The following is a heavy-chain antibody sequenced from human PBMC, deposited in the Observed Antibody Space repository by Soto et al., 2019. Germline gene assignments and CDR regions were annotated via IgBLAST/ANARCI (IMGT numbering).Heavy chain of an antibody. CDR2: IYYSGST. J-gene: IGHJ4*02. V-gene: IGHV4-59*01. D-gene: IGHD6-19*01. CDR1: GGSISSYY. Sequence: PSETLSLTCTVSGGSISSYYWSWIRQPPGKGLEWIGYIYYSGSTNYNPSLKSRVTISVDTSKNQLSLKLNSVTAADTAVYYCARGAGSGWYQFNNWGQGTLVTVSS. CDR3: ARGAGSGWYQFNN.